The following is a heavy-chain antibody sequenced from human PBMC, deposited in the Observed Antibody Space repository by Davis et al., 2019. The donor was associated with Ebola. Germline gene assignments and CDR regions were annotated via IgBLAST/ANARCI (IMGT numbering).Heavy chain of an antibody. CDR2: IYPGDSDT. D-gene: IGHD2-15*01. Sequence: GGSLRLSCKGSGYSFTSYWISWVRQMPGKGLEWMGIIYPGDSDTRYSPSFQGQVTISADKSISTAYLQWSSLKASDTAIYYCARRGGYCSGGSCYSGWVDYWGQGTLVTVSS. J-gene: IGHJ4*02. CDR1: GYSFTSYW. CDR3: ARRGGYCSGGSCYSGWVDY. V-gene: IGHV5-51*01.